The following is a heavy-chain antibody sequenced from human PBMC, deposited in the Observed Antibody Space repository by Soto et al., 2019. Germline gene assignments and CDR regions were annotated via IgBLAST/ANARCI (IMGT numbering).Heavy chain of an antibody. Sequence: QLVESGGGLVKPGRSLRLSCTGSGFIFGDYAVTWFRQNPGKGLECVGFIRSEAYGGTADYAASVRGRFTISRDDYKSVAYLQMDSLKTEDTGVYYCTTRPRNRRGDPFNCWGQGTLVTVSS. CDR3: TTRPRNRRGDPFNC. CDR1: GFIFGDYA. J-gene: IGHJ4*02. CDR2: IRSEAYGGTA. V-gene: IGHV3-49*05. D-gene: IGHD2-21*02.